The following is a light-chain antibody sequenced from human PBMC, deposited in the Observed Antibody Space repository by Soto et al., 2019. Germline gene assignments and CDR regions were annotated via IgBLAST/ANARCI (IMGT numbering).Light chain of an antibody. Sequence: EIVMTQSPATLSVSPGETATLSCSASQSVSSNLAWYQQKPGQAPRLFIYGAFTRATGIPARFSGSGSGTEFTLTISSLQSEDFAIYYCQQYKNWPPLTFGGGTKVEIK. J-gene: IGKJ4*01. V-gene: IGKV3-15*01. CDR3: QQYKNWPPLT. CDR2: GAF. CDR1: QSVSSN.